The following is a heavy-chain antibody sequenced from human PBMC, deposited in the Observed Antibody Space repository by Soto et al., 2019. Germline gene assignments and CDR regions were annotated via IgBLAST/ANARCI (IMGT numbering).Heavy chain of an antibody. Sequence: GESXRLSCSSCGLSFMIYSSTVLGQAAGKGRECVSTINPSGGSTYYADSVKGRFTMSRNNSRNTLSLKMSRLRDEHKTISYCAKAMGFKRNYFDHWGQRTLVTVSS. D-gene: IGHD3-10*01. CDR3: AKAMGFKRNYFDH. V-gene: IGHV3-23*01. CDR1: GLSFMIYS. CDR2: INPSGGST. J-gene: IGHJ4*02.